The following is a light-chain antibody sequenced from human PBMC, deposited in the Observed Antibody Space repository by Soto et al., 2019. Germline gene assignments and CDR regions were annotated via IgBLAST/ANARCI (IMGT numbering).Light chain of an antibody. CDR1: QSVSSK. CDR2: DTS. J-gene: IGKJ5*01. V-gene: IGKV3-20*01. Sequence: EMVMTQSPATLSVSPGERATLSCRASQSVSSKLAWYQQKPGQAPRLLIYDTSTRATGIPARFSGSGSGTDFTLTISRLEPEDFAVYYCQQYGSSPVTFGQGTRLEIK. CDR3: QQYGSSPVT.